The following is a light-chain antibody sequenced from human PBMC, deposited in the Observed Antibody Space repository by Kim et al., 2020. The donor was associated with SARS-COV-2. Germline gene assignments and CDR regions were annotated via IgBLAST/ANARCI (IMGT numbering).Light chain of an antibody. CDR1: QGISSTY. CDR3: QQYVSSPRT. CDR2: GAS. J-gene: IGKJ1*01. Sequence: PPGERATPSCRASQGISSTYLAWYQQKPGQAPRLLIYGASSRATGIPDRFSGSGSGADFTLTISRLEPEDFAVYYCQQYVSSPRTFGQGTKVDIK. V-gene: IGKV3-20*01.